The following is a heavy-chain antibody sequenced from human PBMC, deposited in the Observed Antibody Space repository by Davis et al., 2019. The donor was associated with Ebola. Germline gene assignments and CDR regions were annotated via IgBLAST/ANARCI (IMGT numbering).Heavy chain of an antibody. D-gene: IGHD6-13*01. CDR1: GGSFSGYY. J-gene: IGHJ4*02. CDR3: ARLGYSSFIDY. V-gene: IGHV4-34*01. Sequence: PSETLSLTCAVYGGSFSGYYWSWIRQPPGKGLEWIGEINHSGSTNYNPSLQRRATISVDTSKSQFSLKLSSVTAADTAVYYCARLGYSSFIDYWGQGTLVTVSS. CDR2: INHSGST.